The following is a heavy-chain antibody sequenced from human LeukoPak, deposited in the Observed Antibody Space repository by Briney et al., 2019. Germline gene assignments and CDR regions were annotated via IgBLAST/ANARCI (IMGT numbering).Heavy chain of an antibody. CDR3: ARRREAVAGTGTFDI. CDR2: FYYSGST. CDR1: GGSISSSSYY. J-gene: IGHJ3*02. V-gene: IGHV4-39*01. D-gene: IGHD6-19*01. Sequence: PSETLSLTCTVSGGSISSSSYYWGWIRQPPGKGLEWIGSFYYSGSTYYNPSLKSRVTISVDTSKNQFSLKLRSVTATDTAMYYCARRREAVAGTGTFDIWGQGTMVTVFS.